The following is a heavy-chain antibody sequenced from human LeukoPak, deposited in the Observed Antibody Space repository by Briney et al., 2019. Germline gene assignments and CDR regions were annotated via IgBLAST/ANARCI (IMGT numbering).Heavy chain of an antibody. CDR3: ARLSLGFYFDY. CDR1: GGSISSSSYY. J-gene: IGHJ4*02. CDR2: IYYSGST. Sequence: PSETLSLTCTVSGGSISSSSYYWGWIRQPPGKGLEWIGSIYYSGSTYYNPSLKSRVTISVDTSKNQFSLKLSSVTAADTAVYYCARLSLGFYFDYWGQGTLVTVSS. D-gene: IGHD1-26*01. V-gene: IGHV4-39*01.